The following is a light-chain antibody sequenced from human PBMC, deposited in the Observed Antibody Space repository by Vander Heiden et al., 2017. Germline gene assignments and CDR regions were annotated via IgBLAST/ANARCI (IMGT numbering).Light chain of an antibody. CDR2: KDS. V-gene: IGLV3-25*03. J-gene: IGLJ3*02. CDR3: QSADSSGTWV. CDR1: ALPKQY. Sequence: SYHLTQPPSVSVSPGQTARITCSGDALPKQYAYWYQQKPGQAPVLVIYKDSERPSGIPERFSGSSSGTTVTLTISGVQAEDEADYYCQSADSSGTWVFGGGTKLTVL.